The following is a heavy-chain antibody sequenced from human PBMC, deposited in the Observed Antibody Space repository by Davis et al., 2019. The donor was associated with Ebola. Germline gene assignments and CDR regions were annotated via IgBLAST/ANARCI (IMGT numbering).Heavy chain of an antibody. CDR1: GGSISSSSYY. CDR3: AREMWAYSWVDAFDI. V-gene: IGHV4-39*07. Sequence: PSETLSLTCTVSGGSISSSSYYWGWIRQPPGKGLEWIGSIYYSGSTNYNPSLKSRVTISVDTSKNQFSLKLSSVTAADTAVYYCAREMWAYSWVDAFDIWGQGTMVTVSS. J-gene: IGHJ3*02. CDR2: IYYSGST. D-gene: IGHD1-1*01.